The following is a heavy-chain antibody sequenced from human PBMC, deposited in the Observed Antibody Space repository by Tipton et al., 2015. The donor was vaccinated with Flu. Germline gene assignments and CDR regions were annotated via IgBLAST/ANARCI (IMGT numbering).Heavy chain of an antibody. CDR1: GFTFSGSA. Sequence: SLRLSCAASGFTFSGSAIHWVRQPSGKGLQWVGHVRSKTNSYATTYAASVKGRFTISRDDSKNMAYLHMNSLKTEDTAMYYCARRDYSNYVSEPKNWFDSWGLGTLVTVSS. J-gene: IGHJ5*01. D-gene: IGHD4-11*01. CDR3: ARRDYSNYVSEPKNWFDS. V-gene: IGHV3-73*01. CDR2: VRSKTNSYAT.